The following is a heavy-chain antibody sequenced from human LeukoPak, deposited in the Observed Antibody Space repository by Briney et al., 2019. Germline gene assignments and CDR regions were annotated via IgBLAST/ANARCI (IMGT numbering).Heavy chain of an antibody. CDR2: IYDIGNT. J-gene: IGHJ4*02. Sequence: GGSLRLSCAVSGFTVSSNYMSWVRQAPGKGLEWVSVIYDIGNTYYADSVKGRFTISRDTSKNTVYLQMNSLRAEDAAVYYCARGGMRRPYDCWGQGALVTVSS. CDR1: GFTVSSNY. CDR3: ARGGMRRPYDC. D-gene: IGHD1-14*01. V-gene: IGHV3-53*01.